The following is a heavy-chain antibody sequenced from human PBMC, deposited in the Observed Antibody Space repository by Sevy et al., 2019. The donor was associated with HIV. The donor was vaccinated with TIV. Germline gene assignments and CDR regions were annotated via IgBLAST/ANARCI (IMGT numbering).Heavy chain of an antibody. Sequence: ASVKVSCKVSGKTLSELSMHWVRQAPGKGLEWMGRFDPEDGETIYAQKFQGRVTLTEDTSTDTAYMELRSLKSEDTAVYYCATAREYYEDSSGYLDFWGQGTLVTVSS. CDR2: FDPEDGET. CDR3: ATAREYYEDSSGYLDF. V-gene: IGHV1-24*01. CDR1: GKTLSELS. J-gene: IGHJ4*02. D-gene: IGHD3-22*01.